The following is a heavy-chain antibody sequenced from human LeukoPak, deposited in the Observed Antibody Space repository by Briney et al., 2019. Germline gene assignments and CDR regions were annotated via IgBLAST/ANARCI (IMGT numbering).Heavy chain of an antibody. Sequence: ASVKVSCKASGYTFTGHYLHWVRQAPGQGLEWMGWLNSNTGDTLYIQKFQGRVTMTGDTSISTAYMELSRLMSDDTAVYYCARIGLKTTGYYRLDYWGQGTLVTVSS. CDR3: ARIGLKTTGYYRLDY. CDR1: GYTFTGHY. CDR2: LNSNTGDT. D-gene: IGHD3-9*01. V-gene: IGHV1-2*02. J-gene: IGHJ4*02.